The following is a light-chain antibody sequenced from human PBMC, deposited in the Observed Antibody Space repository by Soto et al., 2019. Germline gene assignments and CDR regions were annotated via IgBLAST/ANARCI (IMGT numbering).Light chain of an antibody. CDR2: CAS. J-gene: IGKJ1*01. CDR3: LQDINYPWT. V-gene: IGKV1-6*01. CDR1: QAIGNA. Sequence: AIQMTQSPSSLSASVGDRVTISCRASQAIGNALGWYQQKPGKPPKVLIYCASNLQSGVPPRFSGSGSGTDFTLAISSLQPEDSATDDGLQDINYPWTFGQGTTVEIK.